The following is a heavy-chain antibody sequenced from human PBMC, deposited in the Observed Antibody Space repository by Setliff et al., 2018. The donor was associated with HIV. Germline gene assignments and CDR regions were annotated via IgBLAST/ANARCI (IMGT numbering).Heavy chain of an antibody. CDR1: GGSISSSTDY. J-gene: IGHJ5*02. CDR3: ARDYGDFNWFDP. Sequence: SETLSLTCTVSGGSISSSTDYWSWIRQPAGKGLEWIGQIYISGRTIYNPSLKSRVTLSVDRTKNQFSLRLTSVTAADTAMYYCARDYGDFNWFDPWGPGTLVTV. V-gene: IGHV4-61*09. D-gene: IGHD4-17*01. CDR2: IYISGRT.